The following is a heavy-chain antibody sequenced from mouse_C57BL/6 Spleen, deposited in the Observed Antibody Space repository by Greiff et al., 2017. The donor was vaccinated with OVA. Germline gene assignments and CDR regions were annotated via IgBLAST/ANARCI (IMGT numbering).Heavy chain of an antibody. CDR1: GYSFTGYY. CDR2: INPSTGGT. J-gene: IGHJ2*01. Sequence: EVQLQQSGPELVKPGASVKISCKASGYSFTGYYMNWVKQSPEKSLEWIGEINPSTGGTTYNQKFKAKATLTVDKSSSTAYMQLKSLTSEDSAVYYCARSHYSNSCFDYWGQGTTLTVSS. D-gene: IGHD2-5*01. V-gene: IGHV1-42*01. CDR3: ARSHYSNSCFDY.